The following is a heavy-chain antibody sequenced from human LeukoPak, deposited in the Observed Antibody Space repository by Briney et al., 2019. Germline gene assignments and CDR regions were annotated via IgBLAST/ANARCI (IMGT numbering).Heavy chain of an antibody. CDR1: GGSLSSYY. CDR2: IYYTGST. D-gene: IGHD6-6*01. CDR3: ARWGSIAVARFDY. V-gene: IGHV4-59*01. J-gene: IGHJ4*02. Sequence: SETLSLTCTVSGGSLSSYYWSWIRQPPGKGLEWIGYIYYTGSTNYNPSLTSRVNISVDTSKNQFSLNLNSVTAADTPVYYCARWGSIAVARFDYWGQGTLVTVSS.